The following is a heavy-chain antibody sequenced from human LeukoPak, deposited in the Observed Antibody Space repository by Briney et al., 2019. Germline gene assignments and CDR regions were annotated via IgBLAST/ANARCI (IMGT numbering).Heavy chain of an antibody. CDR2: IYYSGST. Sequence: SETLSFTCTVSGGSISSYYWSWIRQPPGKGLEWIGYIYYSGSTNYNPSLKSRVTISVDMSKNQFSLKLSSVTAADTAVYYCARGAIGYLPVYWGQGTLVTVSS. J-gene: IGHJ4*02. CDR3: ARGAIGYLPVY. V-gene: IGHV4-59*01. D-gene: IGHD6-25*01. CDR1: GGSISSYY.